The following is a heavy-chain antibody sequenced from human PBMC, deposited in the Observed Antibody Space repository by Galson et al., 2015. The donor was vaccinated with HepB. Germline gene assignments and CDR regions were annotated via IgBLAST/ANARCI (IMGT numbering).Heavy chain of an antibody. J-gene: IGHJ4*02. D-gene: IGHD6-19*01. Sequence: SLRLSCAASGFTLGSYSMNWVRQAPGKGLEWVSSISSSSSYIYHADSVRGRFTISRDNAKNSLYLQMNSLRAEDTAVYYCAQGSDRMQWLVLTRLGYWGEGTLVTVSS. CDR3: AQGSDRMQWLVLTRLGY. CDR1: GFTLGSYS. V-gene: IGHV3-21*01. CDR2: ISSSSSYI.